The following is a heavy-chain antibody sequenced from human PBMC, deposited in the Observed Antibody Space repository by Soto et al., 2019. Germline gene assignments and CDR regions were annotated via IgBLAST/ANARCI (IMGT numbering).Heavy chain of an antibody. D-gene: IGHD2-2*02. CDR2: MYHSGST. CDR3: ARGQRVGYCSSTSCYKLDY. Sequence: TSETLSLTCAVSGGSISSGGYSWSWIRQPPGKGLEWIGYMYHSGSTNYNPSLKSRVTISVDTSKNQFSLKLSSVTAADTAVYYCARGQRVGYCSSTSCYKLDYWGQGTLVTVSS. J-gene: IGHJ4*02. V-gene: IGHV4-30-2*01. CDR1: GGSISSGGYS.